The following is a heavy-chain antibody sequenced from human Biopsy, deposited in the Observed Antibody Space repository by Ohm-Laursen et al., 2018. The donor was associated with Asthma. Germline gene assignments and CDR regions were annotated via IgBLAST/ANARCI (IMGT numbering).Heavy chain of an antibody. Sequence: SLRLSCTASGFTLTTYAIHWVRQAPGKGLEWVAVISYDGSTKYSADSVKGRFIVSRDISKNILSLQMNSLRAEDTAVYYCARDAWELQKPYAYYFDYWGQGTLVTVSS. D-gene: IGHD1-26*01. V-gene: IGHV3-30*03. CDR2: ISYDGSTK. J-gene: IGHJ4*02. CDR1: GFTLTTYA. CDR3: ARDAWELQKPYAYYFDY.